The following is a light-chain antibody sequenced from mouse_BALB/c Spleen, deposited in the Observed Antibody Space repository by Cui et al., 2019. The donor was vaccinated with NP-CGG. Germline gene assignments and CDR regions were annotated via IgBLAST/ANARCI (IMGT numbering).Light chain of an antibody. CDR3: ALWYSNHWV. CDR1: TGAVTTSNY. V-gene: IGLV1*01. CDR2: GTN. J-gene: IGLJ1*01. Sequence: QAVVTQESALTTSPGETVTFTCRSSTGAVTTSNYANWVQEKPDHLFTGLIGGTNNRAPGVPARFSGSLIGDKAALTIAGAQNEDEAIYFCALWYSNHWVFGGGTKLTVL.